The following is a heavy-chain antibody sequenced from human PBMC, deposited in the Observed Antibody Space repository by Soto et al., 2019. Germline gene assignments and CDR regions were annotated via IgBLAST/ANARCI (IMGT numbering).Heavy chain of an antibody. CDR3: AMGFRQLVSYIRYDY. Sequence: ASVKVSCKASGYTFTSYYMHWVRQAPGQGLEWMGIINPSGGSTSYAQKFQGRVTMTRDTSTSTVYMELSSLRSEDTAVYYCAMGFRQLVSYIRYDYWGQGTLVTVSS. J-gene: IGHJ4*02. CDR2: INPSGGST. V-gene: IGHV1-46*01. CDR1: GYTFTSYY. D-gene: IGHD6-13*01.